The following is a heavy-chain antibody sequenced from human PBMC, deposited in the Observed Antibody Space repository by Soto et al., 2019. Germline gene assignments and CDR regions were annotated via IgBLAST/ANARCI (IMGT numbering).Heavy chain of an antibody. V-gene: IGHV3-30*18. D-gene: IGHD6-19*01. CDR2: VSNDGSNK. CDR3: AKVLLTYISGWYLPHFDY. J-gene: IGHJ4*02. CDR1: GFTFSSYV. Sequence: ASGGGVVQPGRSLRLSCAAPGFTFSSYVMHWVRQAPGKGLEWVAVVSNDGSNKDYADSVKGRFTISRDNSKNTLYLQMNSLRAEDTAVYYCAKVLLTYISGWYLPHFDYWGQGTLVIVSS.